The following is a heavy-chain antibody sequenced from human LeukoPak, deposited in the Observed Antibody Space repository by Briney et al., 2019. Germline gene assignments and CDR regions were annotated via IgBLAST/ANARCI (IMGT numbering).Heavy chain of an antibody. CDR2: IYYSGST. CDR1: GGSISGYY. J-gene: IGHJ4*02. V-gene: IGHV4-59*08. Sequence: SETLSLTCTVSGGSISGYYWSWIRQPPGKGLEWIGYIYYSGSTNYNPSLKSRVTISVDTSKNQFSLKLSSVTAADTAVYYCARHSDYYDSSGYFDYWGQGTLVTVSS. D-gene: IGHD3-22*01. CDR3: ARHSDYYDSSGYFDY.